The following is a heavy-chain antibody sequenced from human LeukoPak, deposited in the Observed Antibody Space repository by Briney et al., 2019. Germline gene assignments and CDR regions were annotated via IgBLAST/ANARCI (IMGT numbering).Heavy chain of an antibody. Sequence: SETLSLTCAISGGSISGTPYYWGWIRQPPGMGLEWIGSIYYSGSPYYNPSLKSRPTISEDTSKNQFSLKLTSVTAADTAVYYCARASTIFGHFAYWGRGTLVTVSS. CDR1: GGSISGTPYY. CDR2: IYYSGSP. V-gene: IGHV4-39*07. J-gene: IGHJ4*02. D-gene: IGHD3-3*01. CDR3: ARASTIFGHFAY.